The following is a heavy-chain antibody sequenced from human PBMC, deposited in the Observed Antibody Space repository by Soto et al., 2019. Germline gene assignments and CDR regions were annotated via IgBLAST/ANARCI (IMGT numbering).Heavy chain of an antibody. J-gene: IGHJ6*02. Sequence: GGSLRLSCIASAFTSRNYAMHWVRQAPGKGLEWVSGFDFNSGRVGYADSVKGRFTISRDNAKNSLSLEMNSLRVEDTALYYCTKDLVPGGADVWGQGTTVTVS. CDR3: TKDLVPGGADV. CDR1: AFTSRNYA. V-gene: IGHV3-9*02. D-gene: IGHD3-10*01. CDR2: FDFNSGRV.